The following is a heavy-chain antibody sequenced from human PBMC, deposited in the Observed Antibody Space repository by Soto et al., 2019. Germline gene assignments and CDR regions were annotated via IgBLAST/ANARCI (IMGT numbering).Heavy chain of an antibody. CDR3: AKDGPSYGYYYYYGMDV. CDR1: GFTFSSYG. D-gene: IGHD5-18*01. J-gene: IGHJ6*02. Sequence: QVQLVESGGGVVQPGRSLRLSCAASGFTFSSYGMHWVRQAPGKGLEWVAVISYDGSNKYYADSVKGRFTISRDNSKNALYLRMNSLRAEDTAVYYCAKDGPSYGYYYYYGMDVWGQGTTVTVSS. V-gene: IGHV3-30*18. CDR2: ISYDGSNK.